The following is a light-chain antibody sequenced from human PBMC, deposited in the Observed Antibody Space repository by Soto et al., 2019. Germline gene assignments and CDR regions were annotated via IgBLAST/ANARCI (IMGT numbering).Light chain of an antibody. J-gene: IGLJ1*01. Sequence: QSVLTQPPSASGTPGQRVTISCSGSSSNIGSNYVYWYQQLPGTAPKLLIYRNNQRPSGVPDRFSGSKSGTSASLAISGLGSEDEADYYCAAWDDSLSALYVFGTGTKVTVL. CDR2: RNN. V-gene: IGLV1-47*01. CDR1: SSNIGSNY. CDR3: AAWDDSLSALYV.